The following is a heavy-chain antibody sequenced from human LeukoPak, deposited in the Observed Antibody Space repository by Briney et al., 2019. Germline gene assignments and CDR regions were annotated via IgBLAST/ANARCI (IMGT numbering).Heavy chain of an antibody. CDR2: IYYSGST. D-gene: IGHD2-2*01. CDR3: ASRVVPAAIGAFDI. Sequence: SQTLSLTCTVSGGSISSGDYYWSWIRQPPGKGLEWIGYIYYSGSTYYNPSLKSRVTISVDTSKNQFSRKLSSVTAADTAVYYCASRVVPAAIGAFDIWGQGTMVTVSS. CDR1: GGSISSGDYY. J-gene: IGHJ3*02. V-gene: IGHV4-30-4*08.